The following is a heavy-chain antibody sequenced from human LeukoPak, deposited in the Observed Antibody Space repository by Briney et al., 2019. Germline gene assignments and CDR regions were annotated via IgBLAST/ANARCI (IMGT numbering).Heavy chain of an antibody. CDR1: GGSFSGYY. CDR2: INHSGST. V-gene: IGHV4-34*01. J-gene: IGHJ4*02. CDR3: ARPKNYYGSGSYYDY. D-gene: IGHD3-10*01. Sequence: KPSETLSLTCAVYGGSFSGYYWSWIRQPPGKGLEWIGEINHSGSTNYNPSLKSRVTISVDTSKNQFSLKLSSVTAADTAVYYCARPKNYYGSGSYYDYWGQGTLVTVSS.